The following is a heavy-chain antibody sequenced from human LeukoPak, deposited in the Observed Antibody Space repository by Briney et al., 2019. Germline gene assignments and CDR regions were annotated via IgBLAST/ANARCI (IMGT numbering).Heavy chain of an antibody. V-gene: IGHV3-23*01. CDR1: GFTFSSYA. CDR3: AKYHRSYSATSNQAPIDY. CDR2: ISGSGGST. D-gene: IGHD1-26*01. Sequence: GGSLRLSCAASGFTFSSYAMSWVRQAPGKGLEWVSAISGSGGSTYYADSVKGRFTISRDNSKNTLYLQMNSLRAEDTAVYYSAKYHRSYSATSNQAPIDYWGQGTLVTVSS. J-gene: IGHJ4*02.